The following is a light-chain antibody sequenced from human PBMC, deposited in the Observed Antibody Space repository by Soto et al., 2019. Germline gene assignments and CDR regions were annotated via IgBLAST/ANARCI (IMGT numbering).Light chain of an antibody. Sequence: EVVLTQSPGTLSLSPGERATLSCRASQSVASSLLAWYQQKPGQAPRLLIYGASSRATGSPDRFSGSASGTDFTLTISRLDPEDFAVYYCQQYGSSPITFGQGTRLEIK. V-gene: IGKV3-20*01. CDR1: QSVASSL. CDR2: GAS. J-gene: IGKJ5*01. CDR3: QQYGSSPIT.